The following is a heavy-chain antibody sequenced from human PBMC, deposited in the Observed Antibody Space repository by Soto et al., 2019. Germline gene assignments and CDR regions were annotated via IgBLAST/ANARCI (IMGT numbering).Heavy chain of an antibody. CDR1: GFTFSGFV. J-gene: IGHJ5*02. Sequence: SLRLSCATSGFTFSGFVMQWVRQAAGKGLEWVAVIWYDGSHKYYADSVKGRFTISRDDSKNTLYLQMNNLRVEDTAVYYCVRGSSCTTTTCYNLGWFAPWGQGTLVTVSS. CDR2: IWYDGSHK. CDR3: VRGSSCTTTTCYNLGWFAP. D-gene: IGHD2-2*02. V-gene: IGHV3-33*01.